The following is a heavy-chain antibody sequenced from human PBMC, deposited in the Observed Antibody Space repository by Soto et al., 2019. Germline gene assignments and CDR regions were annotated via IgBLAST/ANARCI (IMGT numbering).Heavy chain of an antibody. J-gene: IGHJ4*02. V-gene: IGHV3-23*01. CDR2: ISASGDST. CDR3: ARVRAAVGLDYFDN. CDR1: GFTFSSYA. Sequence: EVQMLESGGGLVQPGISLRLSCEASGFTFSSYAMRWVRQAPGKGLEWVSAISASGDSTYYADSVKGHFTISRDNSKNTLYLQMNSLRAEDTAVYFCARVRAAVGLDYFDNWGQGTLVTVSS. D-gene: IGHD3-16*01.